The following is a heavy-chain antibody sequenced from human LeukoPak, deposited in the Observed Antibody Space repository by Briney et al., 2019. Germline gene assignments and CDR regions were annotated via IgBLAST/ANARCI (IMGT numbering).Heavy chain of an antibody. J-gene: IGHJ3*02. CDR1: GFTFSSYA. CDR2: ISSNGGST. V-gene: IGHV3-64*01. CDR3: ARSPGEVVNPEYAFDI. D-gene: IGHD3-10*01. Sequence: TGGTLRLSCAASGFTFSSYAMHWVRQAPGKGLDYVSAISSNGGSTYYANSVKGRFTISRDNSKNTLYLQMGSLRAEDMAVYYCARSPGEVVNPEYAFDIWGQGTMVTVSS.